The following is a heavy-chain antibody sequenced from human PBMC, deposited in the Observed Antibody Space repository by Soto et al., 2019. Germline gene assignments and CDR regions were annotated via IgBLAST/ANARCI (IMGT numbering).Heavy chain of an antibody. CDR3: ARGGERVADNFVAVVAATLAY. V-gene: IGHV1-46*03. Sequence: ASVKVSCKASGYSFTNYYMHWVRQAPGQGLEWMGIINPNGGNTKYAQKFLGRVTVTRDTPTSAVYMELSSLRSEDTAVYYCARGGERVADNFVAVVAATLAYWG. CDR1: GYSFTNYY. CDR2: INPNGGNT. D-gene: IGHD2-15*01. J-gene: IGHJ4*01.